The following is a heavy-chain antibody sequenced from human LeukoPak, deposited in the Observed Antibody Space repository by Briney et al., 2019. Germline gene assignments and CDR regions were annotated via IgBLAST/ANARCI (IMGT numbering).Heavy chain of an antibody. J-gene: IGHJ4*02. V-gene: IGHV3-74*01. CDR3: VRDFRSADY. CDR1: GFTFSNYC. Sequence: GGSLRVSCAAPGFTFSNYCMHWVRQIPGKGLVWVSRICPDGTVTNYADSVKGRFTISRDNAKNMVFLQMNSLRADDTAVYYCVRDFRSADYWGQGILVTVSS. CDR2: ICPDGTVT.